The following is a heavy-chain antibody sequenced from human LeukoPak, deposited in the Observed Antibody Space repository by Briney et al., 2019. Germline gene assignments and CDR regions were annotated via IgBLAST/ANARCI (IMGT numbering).Heavy chain of an antibody. CDR1: GFPFSSYS. CDR3: AKDHGDYYPGAIDY. Sequence: GGSLRLSCAASGFPFSSYSMHWVRQAPGKGLEWVAVVLYDGSMKYYADSVKGRFTISRDNSKNTLYLQMNSLRAEDTAVYYCAKDHGDYYPGAIDYWGQGTLVTVSS. CDR2: VLYDGSMK. J-gene: IGHJ4*02. V-gene: IGHV3-30*04. D-gene: IGHD4-17*01.